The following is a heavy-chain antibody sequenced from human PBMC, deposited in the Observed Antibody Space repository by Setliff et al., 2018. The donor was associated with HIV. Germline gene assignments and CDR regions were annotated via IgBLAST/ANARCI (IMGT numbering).Heavy chain of an antibody. CDR3: ASRTGTMVGMDV. CDR1: GYTFSNYG. Sequence: ASVKVSCKASGYTFSNYGISWVRQAPGQGLEWVGWISAYNGNTNYAQKLQGRVTMTTDTSTSTAYMELRSLRSDDTAVYYCASRTGTMVGMDVWGQGTTVTVSS. J-gene: IGHJ6*02. V-gene: IGHV1-18*01. CDR2: ISAYNGNT. D-gene: IGHD1-7*01.